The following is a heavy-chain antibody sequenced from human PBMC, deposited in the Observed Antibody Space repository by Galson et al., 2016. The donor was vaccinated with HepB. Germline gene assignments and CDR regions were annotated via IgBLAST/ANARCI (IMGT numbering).Heavy chain of an antibody. Sequence: SLRLSCAASGFTSNTYGMHWVRQAPGKGLDWVAVISHDGSNTYYADSVKGRFTVSRDNSKNTLYLQMNSLRAGDTAVYYCARGDSSYSGMDVWGQGTAVTVSS. J-gene: IGHJ6*02. CDR3: ARGDSSYSGMDV. CDR1: GFTSNTYG. V-gene: IGHV3-30*03. D-gene: IGHD6-6*01. CDR2: ISHDGSNT.